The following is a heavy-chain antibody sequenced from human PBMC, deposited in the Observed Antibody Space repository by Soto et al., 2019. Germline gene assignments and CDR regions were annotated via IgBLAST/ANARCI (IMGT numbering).Heavy chain of an antibody. CDR3: ARGMLSPVNAFDI. Sequence: GGSLRLSCAASGFTFSSYWMHWVRQAPGKGLVWVSRINSDGSSTNYADSVKGRFTISRDNAKNTLYLQMNSLRAEDTAVYYCARGMLSPVNAFDIWGQGTMVTVSS. CDR1: GFTFSSYW. J-gene: IGHJ3*02. V-gene: IGHV3-74*01. CDR2: INSDGSST. D-gene: IGHD3-10*02.